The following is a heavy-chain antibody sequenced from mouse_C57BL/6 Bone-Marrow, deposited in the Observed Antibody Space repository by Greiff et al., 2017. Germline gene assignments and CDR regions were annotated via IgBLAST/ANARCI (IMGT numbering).Heavy chain of an antibody. V-gene: IGHV14-4*01. J-gene: IGHJ2*01. CDR3: TTEGSHFDY. Sequence: VQLQQSGAELVRPGASVKLSCTASGFNIKDDYMHWVKQRPEQGLEWIGWIDPENGDTEYASKFQGKATITADTSSNTAYLQLSSLTSEDTAVYYCTTEGSHFDYWGQGTTLTVSS. CDR2: IDPENGDT. CDR1: GFNIKDDY.